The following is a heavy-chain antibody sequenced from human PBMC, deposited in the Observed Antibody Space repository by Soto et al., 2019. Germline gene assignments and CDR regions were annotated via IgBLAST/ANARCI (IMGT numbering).Heavy chain of an antibody. CDR3: ARAENYLLRYFDWSYIFDY. J-gene: IGHJ4*02. V-gene: IGHV1-69*06. CDR2: IIPIFGTA. D-gene: IGHD3-9*01. CDR1: GGTFSSYA. Sequence: GASVKVSCKASGGTFSSYAISWVRQAPGQGLEWMGGIIPIFGTANYAQKFQGRVTITADKSTSTAYMELSSLRSEDTAVYYCARAENYLLRYFDWSYIFDYWGQGTLVTVSS.